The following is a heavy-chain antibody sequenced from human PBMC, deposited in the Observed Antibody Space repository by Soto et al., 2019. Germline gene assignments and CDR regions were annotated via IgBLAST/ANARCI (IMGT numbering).Heavy chain of an antibody. CDR1: GFTFSSYA. D-gene: IGHD3-22*01. V-gene: IGHV3-23*01. CDR2: ISGSGGST. Sequence: GGSLRLSCAASGFTFSSYAMSWVRQAPGKGLEWVSAISGSGGSTYYADSVKGRFTISRDNSKNTLYLQMSSLRAEDTAVYYCAKDRIRHLMLDSSGYFGGYNWFDPWGQGTLVTVSS. CDR3: AKDRIRHLMLDSSGYFGGYNWFDP. J-gene: IGHJ5*02.